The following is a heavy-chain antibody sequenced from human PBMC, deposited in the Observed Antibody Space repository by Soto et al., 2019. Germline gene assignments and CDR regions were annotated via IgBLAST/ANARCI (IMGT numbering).Heavy chain of an antibody. CDR1: GGSISSSSYY. D-gene: IGHD2-2*01. Sequence: QLQLQESGPGLVKPSETLSLTCTVSGGSISSSSYYWGWIRQPPGKGLGWIGSIYYSGSTYYNPSLKCRVTISIDTSKNQSSLTLSSVTAADTAVYYCESLRAEGYQLLSNWFDPWGQGTLVTVSS. J-gene: IGHJ5*02. CDR3: ESLRAEGYQLLSNWFDP. CDR2: IYYSGST. V-gene: IGHV4-39*01.